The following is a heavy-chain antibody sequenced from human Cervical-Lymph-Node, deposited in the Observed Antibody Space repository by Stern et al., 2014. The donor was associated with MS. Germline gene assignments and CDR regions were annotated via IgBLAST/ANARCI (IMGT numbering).Heavy chain of an antibody. V-gene: IGHV1-46*02. J-gene: IGHJ6*02. CDR3: AVRYCSGGRCYSVPDV. CDR2: INPSGAT. CDR1: EYTHNNYL. Sequence: VQLVQSGSEVKKPGASVKVSCKASEYTHNNYLIHWVRQAPEQRPDWMGGINPSGATNYAQKVQDRVTMTTDASTSTFYMELSRLRSEDTAVYYCAVRYCSGGRCYSVPDVWGQGTTVIVSS. D-gene: IGHD2-15*01.